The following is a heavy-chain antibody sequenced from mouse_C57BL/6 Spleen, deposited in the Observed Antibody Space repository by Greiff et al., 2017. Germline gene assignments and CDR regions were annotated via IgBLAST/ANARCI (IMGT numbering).Heavy chain of an antibody. CDR3: ASVDYDGYFDY. J-gene: IGHJ2*01. V-gene: IGHV1-42*01. CDR2: INPSTGGT. Sequence: EVHLVESGPELVKPGASVKISCKASGYSFTGYYMNWVKQSPEKSLEWIGEINPSTGGTTYNQKFKAKATLTVDKSSSTAYMQLKSLTSEDSAVYYCASVDYDGYFDYWGQGTTLTVSS. CDR1: GYSFTGYY. D-gene: IGHD2-4*01.